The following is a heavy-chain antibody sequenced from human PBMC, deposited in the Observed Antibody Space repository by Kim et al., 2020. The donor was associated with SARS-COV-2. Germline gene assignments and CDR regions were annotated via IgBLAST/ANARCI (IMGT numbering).Heavy chain of an antibody. J-gene: IGHJ6*02. CDR3: ARGGRGDHFYNGMDV. Sequence: ASVKVSCKASGYTFAAYGISWVRQARGQGLEWMGGIGAYNGMSDYGQTFHDRITMTTDISSSIAYLEVRSLRSDDTAIYYCARGGRGDHFYNGMDVWGQGTAVSVS. CDR2: IGAYNGMS. D-gene: IGHD2-21*02. V-gene: IGHV1-18*01. CDR1: GYTFAAYG.